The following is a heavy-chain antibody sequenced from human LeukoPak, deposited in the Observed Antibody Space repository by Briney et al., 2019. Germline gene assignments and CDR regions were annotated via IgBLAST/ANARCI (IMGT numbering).Heavy chain of an antibody. D-gene: IGHD1-1*01. Sequence: GSLRLSCAASGFDVSINYMNWIRQSPEKGLEWVSIIHNDGSTYYADSVKGRFTVSRDNSKNTVSLQMDSLRVDDTGIYYCARGFLQLTPYYFDYWGQGALVTVSS. J-gene: IGHJ4*02. V-gene: IGHV3-66*01. CDR2: IHNDGST. CDR3: ARGFLQLTPYYFDY. CDR1: GFDVSINY.